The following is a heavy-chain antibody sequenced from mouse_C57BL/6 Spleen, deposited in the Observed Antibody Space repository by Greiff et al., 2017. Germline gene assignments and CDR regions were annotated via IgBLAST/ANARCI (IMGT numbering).Heavy chain of an antibody. D-gene: IGHD2-5*01. CDR3: ARFDDSNYGYAMDY. Sequence: QVQLQQPGAELVKPGASVKLSCKASGYTFTSYWITWVKQRPGQGLEWIGDIYPGSGSTYYNEKFKSKATLTVDTSSSTAYMQLSSLTSEDSAVYYCARFDDSNYGYAMDYWGQGTSVTVSS. CDR2: IYPGSGST. CDR1: GYTFTSYW. V-gene: IGHV1-55*01. J-gene: IGHJ4*01.